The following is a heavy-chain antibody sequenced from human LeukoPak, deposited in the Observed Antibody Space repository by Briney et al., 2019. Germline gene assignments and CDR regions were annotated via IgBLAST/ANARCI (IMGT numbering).Heavy chain of an antibody. CDR3: ARLWSSSCWYGVY. D-gene: IGHD6-19*01. CDR1: GYSFTNYW. J-gene: IGHJ4*02. V-gene: IGHV5-51*01. Sequence: GESLKISCKGSGYSFTNYWIGWVRQMPGKGLEWMGIIYPGDSDARYSPSFQGQVTISADKSINTAYLQWSSLKASDTAMYYCARLWSSSCWYGVYWGQGTLVAVSS. CDR2: IYPGDSDA.